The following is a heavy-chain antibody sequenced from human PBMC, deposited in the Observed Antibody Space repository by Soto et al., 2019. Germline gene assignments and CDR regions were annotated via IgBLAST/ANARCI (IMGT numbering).Heavy chain of an antibody. J-gene: IGHJ6*02. V-gene: IGHV3-30*18. CDR1: GFTFSSYG. CDR2: ISHDGSNK. CDR3: AKEPIPVYYYYAMDV. Sequence: QVQLVESGGGVVQPGRSLRLSCAASGFTFSSYGMHWVRQAPGKGLEWVAVISHDGSNKYYADSVKGRFTISRDNSKNTLYLQMNSLRAEDTAVYYCAKEPIPVYYYYAMDVWGQGTTVTVSS.